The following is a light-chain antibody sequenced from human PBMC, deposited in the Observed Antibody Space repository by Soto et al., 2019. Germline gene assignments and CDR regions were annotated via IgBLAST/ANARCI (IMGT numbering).Light chain of an antibody. J-gene: IGLJ1*01. CDR3: CSYAGSSTLV. V-gene: IGLV2-23*02. Sequence: QSVLTQPASVSGSPGQSITISCTGTSSDVGSYNLVSWYQQHPRKAPKLMIYEVTRRPSGVPNRFSGSKSGNTASLTISGFQAEPEADHYCCSYAGSSTLVFGTGTKVTVL. CDR1: SSDVGSYNL. CDR2: EVT.